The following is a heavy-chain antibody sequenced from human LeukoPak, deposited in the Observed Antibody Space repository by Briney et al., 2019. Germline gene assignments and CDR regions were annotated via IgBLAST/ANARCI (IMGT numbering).Heavy chain of an antibody. Sequence: HWASVKVSCKASGYTFTSYGISWVRQAPGQGLEWMGWISAYNGNTNYAQKLQGRVTMTADTSTSTSYMELRSLRSDDTAVYYCAREGLEWFVLDVWGKGTTVTVSS. CDR3: AREGLEWFVLDV. V-gene: IGHV1-18*01. CDR2: ISAYNGNT. D-gene: IGHD3-3*01. J-gene: IGHJ6*04. CDR1: GYTFTSYG.